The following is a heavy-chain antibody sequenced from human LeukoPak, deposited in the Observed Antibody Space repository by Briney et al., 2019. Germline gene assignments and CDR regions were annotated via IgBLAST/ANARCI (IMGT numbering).Heavy chain of an antibody. CDR2: ISAYNGNT. CDR3: ARDRGLWFGELLSYYYYYMDV. CDR1: GYTFTSYG. D-gene: IGHD3-10*01. V-gene: IGHV1-18*01. Sequence: ASVKVSCKASGYTFTSYGISWVRQAPGQGLEWMGWISAYNGNTNYAQKLQGRVTMTTDTSTSTAYMELRSLRSDDTAVYYCARDRGLWFGELLSYYYYYMDVWGKGTTVTISS. J-gene: IGHJ6*03.